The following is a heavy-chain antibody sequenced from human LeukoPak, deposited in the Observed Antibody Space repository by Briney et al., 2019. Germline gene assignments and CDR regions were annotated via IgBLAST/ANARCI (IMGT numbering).Heavy chain of an antibody. V-gene: IGHV3-53*01. CDR2: VYSGGST. CDR1: GFTFSSNY. Sequence: PGGSLRLSCAASGFTFSSNYMSWVRQAPGKGLEWVSIVYSGGSTYYADSVKGRFTISRDNSKNTLYLQMNSLRAEDTAVYYCAKNPYYGPVFDYWGQGTLVTVSS. CDR3: AKNPYYGPVFDY. D-gene: IGHD3-10*01. J-gene: IGHJ4*02.